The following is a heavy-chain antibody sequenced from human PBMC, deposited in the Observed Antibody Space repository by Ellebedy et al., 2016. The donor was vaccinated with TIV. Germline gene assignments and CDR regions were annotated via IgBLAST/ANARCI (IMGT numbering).Heavy chain of an antibody. V-gene: IGHV3-74*01. D-gene: IGHD3-16*01. CDR1: GFTFSNYW. J-gene: IGHJ4*02. CDR2: FYNDGTRT. CDR3: VKDGTYDYGDY. Sequence: PGGSLRLSCAASGFTFSNYWMHWVRQAPGKGLVWVARFYNDGTRTSYADSVQGRFTISRDNAKNTLYLEMNSLRLDDTAVYYCVKDGTYDYGDYWGQGALVTVSS.